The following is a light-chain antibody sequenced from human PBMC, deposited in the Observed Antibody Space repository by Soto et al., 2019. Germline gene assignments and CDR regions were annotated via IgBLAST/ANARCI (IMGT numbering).Light chain of an antibody. CDR3: FSYAGSSTYV. CDR2: AVS. CDR1: SSDVGAYNF. Sequence: QSALTQPRSVSGSPGQSVTISCTGTSSDVGAYNFVSWYQYHPGKAPKVMVYAVSKRPPGVPDRFSGSKSGNTASLTISGLQAEEEADYYCFSYAGSSTYVFGTGTKLTVL. V-gene: IGLV2-11*01. J-gene: IGLJ1*01.